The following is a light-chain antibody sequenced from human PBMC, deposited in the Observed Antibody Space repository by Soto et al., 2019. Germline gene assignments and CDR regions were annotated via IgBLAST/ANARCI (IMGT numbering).Light chain of an antibody. CDR1: QSVSSN. CDR2: GAS. Sequence: EIVMTQSPATLSVSPGERATLSCRASQSVSSNLAWYQQKPGQAPRLLIYGASTRATGIPARFSGSGSGTDFTLTISRLEHEHFAVYYCQQYGSSSTWTFGQGTKVDIK. V-gene: IGKV3-15*01. CDR3: QQYGSSSTWT. J-gene: IGKJ1*01.